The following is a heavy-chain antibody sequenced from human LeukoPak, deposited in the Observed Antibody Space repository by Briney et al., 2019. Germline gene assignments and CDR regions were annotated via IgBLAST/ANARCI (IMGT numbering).Heavy chain of an antibody. Sequence: PGGSLRLSCTASGCTFGDYAMSWFRQPPCKGLEWVGFIRSKAYGGTTEYAASVKGRFTISRDDSKSIAYLQMNSLKTEDTAVYYCTRAVGDWRGLIRGYWGQGTLVTVSS. CDR3: TRAVGDWRGLIRGY. J-gene: IGHJ4*02. V-gene: IGHV3-49*03. CDR2: IRSKAYGGTT. D-gene: IGHD3-10*01. CDR1: GCTFGDYA.